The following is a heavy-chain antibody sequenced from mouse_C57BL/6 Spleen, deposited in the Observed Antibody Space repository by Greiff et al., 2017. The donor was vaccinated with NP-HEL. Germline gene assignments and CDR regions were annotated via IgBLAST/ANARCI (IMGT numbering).Heavy chain of an antibody. J-gene: IGHJ4*01. Sequence: EVQLQESGPGLVKPSQSLSLTCSVTGYSITSGYYWNWIRQFPGNILEWMGYISYDGSNNYNPSLKNRIPITRDTSKNQFFLKWKSVTTENTATYYCASLIYYDYDGEAMDYWGQGTSVTVSS. D-gene: IGHD2-4*01. CDR2: ISYDGSN. V-gene: IGHV3-6*01. CDR3: ASLIYYDYDGEAMDY. CDR1: GYSITSGYY.